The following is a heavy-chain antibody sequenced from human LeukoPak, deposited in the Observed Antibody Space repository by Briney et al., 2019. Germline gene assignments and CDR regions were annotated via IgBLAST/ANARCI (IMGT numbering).Heavy chain of an antibody. V-gene: IGHV3-30*02. CDR3: AKDYVLFGEQYYFDY. Sequence: PGGTLRLSCAASGFTFSSHGMNWVRQAPGKGLEWVAFIRYDGNYKYYADSVKGRFTISRDNSDNTLYLQMNSLRAEDTAVYHCAKDYVLFGEQYYFDYWGQGTLVTVSS. CDR2: IRYDGNYK. CDR1: GFTFSSHG. D-gene: IGHD3-10*01. J-gene: IGHJ4*02.